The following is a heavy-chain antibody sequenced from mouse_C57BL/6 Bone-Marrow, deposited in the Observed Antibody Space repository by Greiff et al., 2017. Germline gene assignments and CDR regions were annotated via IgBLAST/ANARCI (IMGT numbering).Heavy chain of an antibody. CDR3: ASIYPFYAMDY. CDR2: IYPRSGNT. V-gene: IGHV1-81*01. CDR1: GYTFPSYG. Sequence: VKLMESGAELARPGASVKLSCKASGYTFPSYGISWVKQRTGQGLEWIGEIYPRSGNTYYNEKFKGKATLTADKSSSTAYMELRSLTSEDSAVYFCASIYPFYAMDYWGQGTSVTVSS. J-gene: IGHJ4*01. D-gene: IGHD1-1*01.